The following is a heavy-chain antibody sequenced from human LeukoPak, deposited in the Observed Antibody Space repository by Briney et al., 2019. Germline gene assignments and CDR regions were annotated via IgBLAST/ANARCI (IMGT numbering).Heavy chain of an antibody. J-gene: IGHJ5*02. CDR1: GFTFSSYD. D-gene: IGHD6-19*01. V-gene: IGHV3-13*01. Sequence: GGSLRLSCAASGFTFSSYDMHWVRQATGKGLEWVSAIGTAGDTYYPGSVKGRFTISRENAENSLYLQMNSLRAEDTAVYYCARGDSSAGNWFDPWGQGTLVTVSS. CDR3: ARGDSSAGNWFDP. CDR2: IGTAGDT.